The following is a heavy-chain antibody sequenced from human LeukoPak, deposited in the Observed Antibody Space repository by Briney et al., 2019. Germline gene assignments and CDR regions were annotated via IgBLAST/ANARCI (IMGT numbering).Heavy chain of an antibody. V-gene: IGHV1-8*02. J-gene: IGHJ4*02. CDR2: MNPNSGNT. Sequence: ASVKVSCKASGYTFTSYGISWVRQAPGQGLEWMGWMNPNSGNTGYAQKFQGRVTMTRNTSISTAYMELSSLRSEDTAVYYCARDDSSSPYWGQGTLVTVSS. CDR3: ARDDSSSPY. CDR1: GYTFTSYG. D-gene: IGHD6-6*01.